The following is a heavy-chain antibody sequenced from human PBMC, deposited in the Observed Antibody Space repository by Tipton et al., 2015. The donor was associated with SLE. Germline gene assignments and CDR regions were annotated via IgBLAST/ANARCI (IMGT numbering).Heavy chain of an antibody. Sequence: QLVQSGSQLKNPGASVKVSCKASGYTFTSYDINWVRQATGQGLEWMGWMNPNSGNTGYAQKFQGRVTMTRNTSVSTAYMELSSLRSEDTAVYYCATQQLGAPYYFDYWGQGTLVTVSS. J-gene: IGHJ4*02. CDR3: ATQQLGAPYYFDY. V-gene: IGHV1-8*02. CDR1: GYTFTSYD. CDR2: MNPNSGNT. D-gene: IGHD6-6*01.